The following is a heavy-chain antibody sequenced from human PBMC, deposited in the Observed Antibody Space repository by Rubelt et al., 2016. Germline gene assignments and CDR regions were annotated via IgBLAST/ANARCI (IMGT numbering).Heavy chain of an antibody. Sequence: EVQLVESGGGLVKPGGSLRLSCAASGFTFSNAWMSWVRQAPGKGLEWVGRIKSKTDGGTTDYAAPVKGRFTISRDDSKNTLYLQMNSLRAEDTAVYYCARVSGTYCFDYWGQGTLVTVSS. CDR1: GFTFSNAW. D-gene: IGHD1-26*01. V-gene: IGHV3-15*01. CDR3: ARVSGTYCFDY. J-gene: IGHJ4*02. CDR2: IKSKTDGGTT.